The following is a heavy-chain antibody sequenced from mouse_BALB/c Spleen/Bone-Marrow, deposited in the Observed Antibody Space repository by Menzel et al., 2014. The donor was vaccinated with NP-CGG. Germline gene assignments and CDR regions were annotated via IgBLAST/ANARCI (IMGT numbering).Heavy chain of an antibody. Sequence: EVQVVESGAELVKPGASVKLSCTASGFNIKDTYMHWVKQRPEQGLEWIGRIGSANGNTKYDPKFQGKATITADTSSNTAYLQLSSLTSEDTAVYYCATYYRYDRRFAHWGQGTLVTVSA. CDR3: ATYYRYDRRFAH. V-gene: IGHV14-3*02. J-gene: IGHJ3*01. D-gene: IGHD2-14*01. CDR2: IGSANGNT. CDR1: GFNIKDTY.